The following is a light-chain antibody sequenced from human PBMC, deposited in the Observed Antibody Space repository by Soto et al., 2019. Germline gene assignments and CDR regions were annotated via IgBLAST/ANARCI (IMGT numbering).Light chain of an antibody. J-gene: IGKJ1*01. V-gene: IGKV3-15*01. CDR2: GAS. Sequence: EIVMTQSPATLSVSPGERATLSCRASQSVSSNLAWYQQKPGQAPRLLIYGASTRATGIPARFSGSGSGTEFTLTISSLQSEDYAVYYCQQYNNWPTTFAQGTKADIK. CDR3: QQYNNWPTT. CDR1: QSVSSN.